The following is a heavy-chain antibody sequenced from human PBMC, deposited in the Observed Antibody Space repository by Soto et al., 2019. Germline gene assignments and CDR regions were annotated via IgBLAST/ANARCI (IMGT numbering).Heavy chain of an antibody. CDR3: AKGGVSYAECGS. J-gene: IGHJ5*02. V-gene: IGHV3-7*03. CDR2: XKQDGRGE. Sequence: XXSLRLSCAVSRLTVNANFMSWVRQAPGKGRAWGANXKQDGRGEYYVDSVKGXXTISRDNXXNSLLLRMNSLSADDTAMYYCAKGGVSYAECGSSGQRTLVTV. D-gene: IGHD2-8*01. CDR1: RLTVNANF.